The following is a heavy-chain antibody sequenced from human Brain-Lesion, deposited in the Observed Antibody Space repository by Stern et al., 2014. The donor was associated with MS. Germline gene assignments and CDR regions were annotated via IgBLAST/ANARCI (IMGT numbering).Heavy chain of an antibody. D-gene: IGHD5-24*01. CDR3: ARGCSHGTCYNTHYYFGMDV. CDR2: MKQDGSEE. J-gene: IGHJ6*02. V-gene: IGHV3-7*01. Sequence: EVHLVESGGGLVQPGGSLRLSCAASGFTFSSYWMTWVRQAPGKGLEWVANMKQDGSEEYYVESVKGRFTVSRDNSKISLYLQMNSLRAEDTAVYYCARGCSHGTCYNTHYYFGMDVWGQGTTVIVSS. CDR1: GFTFSSYW.